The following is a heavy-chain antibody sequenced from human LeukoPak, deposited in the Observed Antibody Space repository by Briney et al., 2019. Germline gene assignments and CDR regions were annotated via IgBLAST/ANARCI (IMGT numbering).Heavy chain of an antibody. CDR2: IWYDGSNK. CDR3: ARDRGSSGWYDAFEI. CDR1: GFTFSSYG. J-gene: IGHJ3*02. D-gene: IGHD6-19*01. Sequence: PGGSLRLSCAASGFTFSSYGMHWVRQAPGKGLEWVAVIWYDGSNKYYADSVKGRFTISRDNSKTTLYLQMNSLRAEDTAVYYCARDRGSSGWYDAFEIWGQGTMVTVSS. V-gene: IGHV3-33*01.